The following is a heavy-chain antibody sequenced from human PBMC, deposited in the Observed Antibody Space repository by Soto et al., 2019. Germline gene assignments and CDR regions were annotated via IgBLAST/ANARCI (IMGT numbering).Heavy chain of an antibody. D-gene: IGHD1-26*01. CDR2: ISAYNSNT. Sequence: GASVKVSCKASGYIFASYAISWVRQAPGQGLEWMGWISAYNSNTKYSQKFQGRVTITRDTSASTAYMELSSLRTEDTAVYYCARTLVGATPADYWGQGTLVTVSS. V-gene: IGHV1-18*01. CDR1: GYIFASYA. J-gene: IGHJ4*02. CDR3: ARTLVGATPADY.